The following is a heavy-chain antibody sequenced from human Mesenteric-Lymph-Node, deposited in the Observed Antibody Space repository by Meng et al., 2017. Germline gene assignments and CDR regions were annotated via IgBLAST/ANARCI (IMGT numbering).Heavy chain of an antibody. J-gene: IGHJ3*01. Sequence: GESLKISCAASGFTFSSYAMSWVRQAPGTGLEWVSGVSDRGGSTFYADSVRGRFTISRDNSKNMLYLQMSSLRAEDTAVYYCAKAPYTYGAWALDVWGQGTMVTVS. CDR1: GFTFSSYA. V-gene: IGHV3-23*01. CDR2: VSDRGGST. D-gene: IGHD3-16*01. CDR3: AKAPYTYGAWALDV.